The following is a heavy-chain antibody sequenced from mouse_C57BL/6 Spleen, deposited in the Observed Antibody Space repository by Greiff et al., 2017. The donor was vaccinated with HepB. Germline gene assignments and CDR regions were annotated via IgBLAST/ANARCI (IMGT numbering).Heavy chain of an antibody. D-gene: IGHD1-1*01. CDR3: ARQDYDAMDY. Sequence: VQLQQPGAELVMPGASVKLSCKASGYTFTSYWMHWVKQRPGQGLEWIGEIDPSDSYTNYNQKFKGKSTLTVDKSSSTAYMKLSSLTSEDSAVYYCARQDYDAMDYWGQGTSVTVSS. V-gene: IGHV1-69*01. CDR1: GYTFTSYW. CDR2: IDPSDSYT. J-gene: IGHJ4*01.